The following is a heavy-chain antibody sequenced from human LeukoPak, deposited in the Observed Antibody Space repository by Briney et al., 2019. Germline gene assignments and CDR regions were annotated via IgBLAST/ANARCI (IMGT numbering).Heavy chain of an antibody. D-gene: IGHD6-19*01. CDR3: ARDEGGDIGFGPGWSRTSSNYLDY. CDR1: GFTFSDYY. V-gene: IGHV3-11*04. CDR2: ISSSGSTI. J-gene: IGHJ4*02. Sequence: GGSLRLSCAASGFTFSDYYMSWLRQAPGKGLEWGSYISSSGSTIYYADSVKGRFTISRDNAKNSLYLQMNSLRAEDTAVYYCARDEGGDIGFGPGWSRTSSNYLDYWGQGTLVTVSS.